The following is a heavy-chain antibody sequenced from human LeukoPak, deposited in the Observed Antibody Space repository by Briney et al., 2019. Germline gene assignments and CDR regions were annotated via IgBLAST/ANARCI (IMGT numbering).Heavy chain of an antibody. V-gene: IGHV4-39*01. CDR1: GGSISSSSYY. Sequence: LETLSLTCTVSGGSISSSSYYWGWIRQPPGKGLEWIGSIYYSGSTYYNPSLKSRVTISVDTSKNQFSLKLSSVTAADTAVYYCARQHKSYYMDVWGKGTTVTVSS. CDR2: IYYSGST. J-gene: IGHJ6*03. CDR3: ARQHKSYYMDV.